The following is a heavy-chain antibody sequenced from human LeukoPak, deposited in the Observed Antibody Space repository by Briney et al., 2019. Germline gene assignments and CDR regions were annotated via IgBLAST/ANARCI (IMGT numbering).Heavy chain of an antibody. D-gene: IGHD1-14*01. Sequence: PGGSLRLSCAASGFTFISSAMTWVRQAPGKGLEWVSSISGSGDYTYYADSVKGRFTISRDNSKNTLYLHMTSLRAEDTAIYYCAKLTPNWGQGTMVTISS. V-gene: IGHV3-23*01. CDR1: GFTFISSA. J-gene: IGHJ3*01. CDR3: AKLTPN. CDR2: ISGSGDYT.